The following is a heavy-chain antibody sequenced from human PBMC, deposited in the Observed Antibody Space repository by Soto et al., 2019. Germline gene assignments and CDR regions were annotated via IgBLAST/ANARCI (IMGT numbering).Heavy chain of an antibody. CDR2: ISYDGSNK. Sequence: QVQLVESGGGEVQPGRSLRLSCAASGFTFSSYAMHWVRQAPGKGLEWVAVISYDGSNKYYADSVKGRFTISRDNSKNTLYLQMNSLRAEDTAVYYCARDYGDYRGSDAFDIWGQGTMVTVSS. V-gene: IGHV3-30-3*01. J-gene: IGHJ3*02. CDR1: GFTFSSYA. D-gene: IGHD4-17*01. CDR3: ARDYGDYRGSDAFDI.